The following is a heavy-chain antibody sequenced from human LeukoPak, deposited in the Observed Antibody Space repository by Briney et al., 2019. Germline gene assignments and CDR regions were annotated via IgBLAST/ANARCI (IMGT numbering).Heavy chain of an antibody. V-gene: IGHV3-74*01. CDR3: ARATVTREFDY. CDR1: GFAFNDYW. J-gene: IGHJ4*02. D-gene: IGHD4-17*01. CDR2: INSDGTRT. Sequence: GGSLRLSCAASGFAFNDYWMNWVRQVPGKGLMWVARINSDGTRTTYADPVKGRFTVSRDNAKNTLYLQMNSLRAEDTAVYYCARATVTREFDYWGQGTLVTVSS.